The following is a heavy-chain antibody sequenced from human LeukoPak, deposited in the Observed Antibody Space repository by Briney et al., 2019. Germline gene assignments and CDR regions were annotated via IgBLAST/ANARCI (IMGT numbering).Heavy chain of an antibody. CDR3: ASIGAEDAFDI. Sequence: SETLSLTCAVYGGSFSGYYWCWIRQPPAQGQEWIGAMCHGATTHYNPSLKSRVTISVDTSKNQFSLKLSSVTAADTAVYYCASIGAEDAFDIWGQGAIVTVSS. CDR2: MCHGATT. D-gene: IGHD3-10*01. J-gene: IGHJ3*02. V-gene: IGHV4-34*01. CDR1: GGSFSGYY.